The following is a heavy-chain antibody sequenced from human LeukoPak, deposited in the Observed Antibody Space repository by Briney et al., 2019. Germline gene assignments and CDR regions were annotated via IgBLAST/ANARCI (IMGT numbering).Heavy chain of an antibody. D-gene: IGHD4/OR15-4a*01. CDR3: ARRAGAYSHPYDY. V-gene: IGHV3-53*01. CDR2: IYSGTT. Sequence: GGSLRLSCTVSGFTVSSNSMSWVRQAPGKGLEWVSFIYSGTTHYSDSVKGRSTISRDNSKNTLYLQMNSLRAEDTAVYYCARRAGAYSHPYDYWGQGTLVTVSS. J-gene: IGHJ4*02. CDR1: GFTVSSNS.